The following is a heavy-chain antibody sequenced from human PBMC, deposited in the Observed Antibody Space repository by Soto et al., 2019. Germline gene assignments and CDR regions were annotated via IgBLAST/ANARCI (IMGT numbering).Heavy chain of an antibody. Sequence: EVQLVESGGGLVQPGGSLRLSCAASGFTFSRDWMHWVRQAPGKGLVWVSRIKYDGSSTNYADSVKGRFTISRDNAKNTVYLQMNSLRDGDTAVYYCARGAFGNYYVDYWGQGALVTAAS. CDR3: ARGAFGNYYVDY. J-gene: IGHJ4*02. CDR2: IKYDGSST. CDR1: GFTFSRDW. V-gene: IGHV3-74*01. D-gene: IGHD3-10*01.